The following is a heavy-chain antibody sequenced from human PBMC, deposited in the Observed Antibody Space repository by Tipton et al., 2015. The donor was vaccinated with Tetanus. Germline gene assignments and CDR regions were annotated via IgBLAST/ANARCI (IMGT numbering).Heavy chain of an antibody. CDR1: GGSISSSK. CDR3: AGRGCRGGSCWISPNYGMDV. Sequence: TLSLTCAVSGGSISSSKLWSWVRQGPGKGLEWVSSISTSGGSTYYADSVQGRFTIARDNSRNTLYLQMDSLRPEDPAVYYCAGRGCRGGSCWISPNYGMDVWGQGTTVAVSS. J-gene: IGHJ6*02. D-gene: IGHD2-15*01. CDR2: ISTSGGST. V-gene: IGHV3-23*01.